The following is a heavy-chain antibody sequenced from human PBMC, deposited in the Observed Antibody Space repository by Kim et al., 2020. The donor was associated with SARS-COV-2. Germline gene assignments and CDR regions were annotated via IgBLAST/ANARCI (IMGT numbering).Heavy chain of an antibody. CDR3: VRDMNLTVYDY. J-gene: IGHJ4*02. V-gene: IGHV1-3*01. CDR2: VNAANDQT. D-gene: IGHD4-4*01. CDR1: GYTFTTYA. Sequence: ASVKVSCKASGYTFTTYAIHWLRQAPGQTLEWMGWVNAANDQTKYSQKFQGRITISRDTSANTAYMELRSLTTKDTAFYYCVRDMNLTVYDYWGQGTLV.